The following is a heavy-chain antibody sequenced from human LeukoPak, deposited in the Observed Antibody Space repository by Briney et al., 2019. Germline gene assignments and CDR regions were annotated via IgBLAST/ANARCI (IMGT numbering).Heavy chain of an antibody. J-gene: IGHJ4*02. D-gene: IGHD3-16*01. V-gene: IGHV3-23*01. Sequence: GGSLRLSCAASGFTFSSYEMNWVRQAPGKGLEWVSAISGSGGSSYYADSVKGRFTISRDNSKNTLYLQMNSLRAEDTAVYYCAKDMITFGGVSGLDYWGQGTLVTVSS. CDR1: GFTFSSYE. CDR2: ISGSGGSS. CDR3: AKDMITFGGVSGLDY.